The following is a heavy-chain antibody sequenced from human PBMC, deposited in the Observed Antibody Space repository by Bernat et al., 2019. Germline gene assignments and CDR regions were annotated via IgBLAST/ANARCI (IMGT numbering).Heavy chain of an antibody. J-gene: IGHJ4*02. CDR3: AARHCSNGVCQFDD. Sequence: QLVESGGGLVKPGESLRLSCAASGFSFSTYSMNWVRRAPGKGLEWVSSISNAGGTIYYADSVRGRFTISRDNAENSLFLQMNSLRAEDTAVYYCAARHCSNGVCQFDDWGQGTLVTVSS. CDR2: ISNAGGTI. V-gene: IGHV3-21*01. D-gene: IGHD2-8*01. CDR1: GFSFSTYS.